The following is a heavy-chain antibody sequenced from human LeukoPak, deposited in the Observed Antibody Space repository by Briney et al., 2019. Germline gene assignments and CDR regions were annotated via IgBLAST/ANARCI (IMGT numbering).Heavy chain of an antibody. J-gene: IGHJ3*01. CDR1: GFTFDDYG. CDR2: INWNGGST. D-gene: IGHD1-26*01. V-gene: IGHV3-20*04. Sequence: PGGFLRLSCAASGFTFDDYGMSWVRQAPGKGLEWVSGINWNGGSTGYADSVKGRFTISRDNVKNSLYLQMNSLRAEDTALYYCARGSGSDDAFDLWGQGTMVTVSS. CDR3: ARGSGSDDAFDL.